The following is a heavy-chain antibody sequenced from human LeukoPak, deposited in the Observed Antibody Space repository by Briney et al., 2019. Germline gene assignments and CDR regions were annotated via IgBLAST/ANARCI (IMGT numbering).Heavy chain of an antibody. D-gene: IGHD6-19*01. CDR2: IRGDGRTT. CDR1: GFTFGDYA. Sequence: HPGGSLILSCAASGFTFGDYAMHWVRQAPGKGLEWVSLIRGDGRTTSYAGSVKGRFTISRDNSKNSLYLQMSSLSGEDTAMYYCAKDAVAGTWLHYWGQGTLVTVSS. J-gene: IGHJ4*02. V-gene: IGHV3-43*02. CDR3: AKDAVAGTWLHY.